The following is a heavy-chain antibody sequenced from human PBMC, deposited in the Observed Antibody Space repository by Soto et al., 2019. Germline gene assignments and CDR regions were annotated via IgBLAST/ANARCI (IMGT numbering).Heavy chain of an antibody. V-gene: IGHV1-69*13. Sequence: VASVKVSCKASGGTFSSYAISWVLQAPGQGLEWMGGIIPIFGTANYAQKFQGRVTITADESTSTAYMELSSLRSEDTAVYYCASPRRIAAAGYYYYGMDVWGQGTTVTVSS. CDR2: IIPIFGTA. J-gene: IGHJ6*02. D-gene: IGHD6-13*01. CDR3: ASPRRIAAAGYYYYGMDV. CDR1: GGTFSSYA.